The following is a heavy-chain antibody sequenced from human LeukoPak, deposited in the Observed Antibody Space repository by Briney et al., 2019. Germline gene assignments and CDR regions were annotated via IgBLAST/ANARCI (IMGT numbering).Heavy chain of an antibody. CDR1: GSTFISYW. D-gene: IGHD6-19*01. CDR2: IDPSDSYT. J-gene: IGHJ4*02. V-gene: IGHV5-10-1*01. Sequence: GGSLQIPCKGSGSTFISYWISWVRQLPGKGLDWMGRIDPSDSYTNYSPSFQGHVTISADKSISTAYLQWSSLKASDTAMYYCARGVDSSGWYSDYRGQGTLVTVSS. CDR3: ARGVDSSGWYSDY.